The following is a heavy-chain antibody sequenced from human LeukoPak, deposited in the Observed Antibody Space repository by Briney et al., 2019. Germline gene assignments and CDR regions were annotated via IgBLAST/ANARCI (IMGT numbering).Heavy chain of an antibody. CDR3: ARSYGGNSGVWFDP. V-gene: IGHV3-73*01. CDR2: IRSKANSYAT. D-gene: IGHD4-23*01. CDR1: GFTFSGSA. J-gene: IGHJ5*02. Sequence: GGSLRLSCAASGFTFSGSAMHWARQASGKGLEWVGRIRSKANSYATAYAASVKGRFTISRDDSKNTAYLQMNSLKTEDTAVYYCARSYGGNSGVWFDPWGQGTLVTVSS.